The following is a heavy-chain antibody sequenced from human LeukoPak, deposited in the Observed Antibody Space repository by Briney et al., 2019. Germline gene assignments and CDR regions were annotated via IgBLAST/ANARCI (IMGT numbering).Heavy chain of an antibody. D-gene: IGHD3-22*01. CDR2: INPNSGGT. CDR1: GYTFTGYY. Sequence: GASVKVSCKASGYTFTGYYMHWVRQAPGQGLEWMGWINPNSGGTNYAQKFQGRVTMTRDTSISTAYMELSRLRSDDTAVYYCARASGYYDSSGYYRGAADFDHWGQGTLVTVSS. CDR3: ARASGYYDSSGYYRGAADFDH. V-gene: IGHV1-2*02. J-gene: IGHJ4*02.